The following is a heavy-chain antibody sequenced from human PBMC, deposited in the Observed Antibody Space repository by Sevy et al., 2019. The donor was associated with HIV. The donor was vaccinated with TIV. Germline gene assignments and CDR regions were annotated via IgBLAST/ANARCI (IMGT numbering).Heavy chain of an antibody. CDR2: VKEDGSEK. CDR1: GFTFSRYW. Sequence: GGSLRLSCAASGFTFSRYWMSRVRQAPGKGLEWVGNVKEDGSEKYYGDSVKGRFTISRDNAKNSLFLQMKSLRAEDAAVYYCARGDYYDRSGFYIDAFDVWGQGTMVTVS. CDR3: ARGDYYDRSGFYIDAFDV. V-gene: IGHV3-7*04. J-gene: IGHJ3*01. D-gene: IGHD3-22*01.